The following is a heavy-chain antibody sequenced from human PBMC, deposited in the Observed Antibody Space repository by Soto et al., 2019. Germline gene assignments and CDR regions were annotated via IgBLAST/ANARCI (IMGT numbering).Heavy chain of an antibody. Sequence: ASVKVSCKASGYTFTGYYMHWVRQAPGQGLEWMGWINPNSGGTNYAQKFQGWVTMTRDTSISTAYMELSRLRSDDTAVYYCARSGYCRGGSCIEYFQHWGQGTLVTVSS. J-gene: IGHJ1*01. CDR2: INPNSGGT. D-gene: IGHD2-15*01. V-gene: IGHV1-2*04. CDR3: ARSGYCRGGSCIEYFQH. CDR1: GYTFTGYY.